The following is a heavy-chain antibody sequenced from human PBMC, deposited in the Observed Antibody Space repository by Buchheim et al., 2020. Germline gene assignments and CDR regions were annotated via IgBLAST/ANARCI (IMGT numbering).Heavy chain of an antibody. CDR2: IKSKVDGESS. D-gene: IGHD3-22*01. CDR1: GFTFKNAW. CDR3: ATDPDSSSYYSFDY. V-gene: IGHV3-15*01. J-gene: IGHJ4*02. Sequence: EVKLVDSGGGLVKPGGSLKISCAASGFTFKNAWMSWVRQAPGKGLEWVGRIKSKVDGESSDYDAPVQGRFSISRDDSINVLTLQMDSLKTEDTAVYYCATDPDSSSYYSFDYWGQG.